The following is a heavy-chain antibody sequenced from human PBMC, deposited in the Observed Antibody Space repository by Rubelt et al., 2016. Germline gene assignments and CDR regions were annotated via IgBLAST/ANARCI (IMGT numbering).Heavy chain of an antibody. V-gene: IGHV3-74*02. D-gene: IGHD6-13*01. CDR1: GFTFDSGA. CDR2: INSDGSIT. Sequence: EVQLVDSGGGLVQPGGSLRLSCVASGFTFDSGAMSWVRQAPGKGLEWVSRINSDGSITSYADSMKGRFTISRDHAKNTLYLQMNSLRAEDTAGYYCGSSSLDYWGQGTLVTVSS. CDR3: GSSSLDY. J-gene: IGHJ4*02.